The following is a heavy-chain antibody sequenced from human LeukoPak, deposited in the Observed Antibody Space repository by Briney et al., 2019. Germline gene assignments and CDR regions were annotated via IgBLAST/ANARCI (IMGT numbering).Heavy chain of an antibody. V-gene: IGHV3-7*03. Sequence: GGSLRLSCAASGFTFSSYWMSWVRQAPGKGLEWLANIKQDGSKRYYVDSVKGRFTISRDNGKNSLYLQMNSLTAEDTAVYYCTRDLAAAATWGQGTLVTVSS. D-gene: IGHD6-13*01. CDR3: TRDLAAAAT. J-gene: IGHJ5*02. CDR1: GFTFSSYW. CDR2: IKQDGSKR.